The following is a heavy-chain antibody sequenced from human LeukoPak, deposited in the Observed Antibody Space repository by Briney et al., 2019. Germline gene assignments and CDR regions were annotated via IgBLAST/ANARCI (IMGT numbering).Heavy chain of an antibody. D-gene: IGHD2-15*01. CDR3: TSPAYCSGGSCYSPT. CDR2: IRSKANSYAT. V-gene: IGHV3-73*01. Sequence: PGGSLRLSCAASGFTFSGSAMHWVRQASGKGLEWVGRIRSKANSYATAYAASVKGRFTISRGDSKNTAYLQMNSLKTEDTAVYYCTSPAYCSGGSCYSPTWGQGTLVTVSS. J-gene: IGHJ5*02. CDR1: GFTFSGSA.